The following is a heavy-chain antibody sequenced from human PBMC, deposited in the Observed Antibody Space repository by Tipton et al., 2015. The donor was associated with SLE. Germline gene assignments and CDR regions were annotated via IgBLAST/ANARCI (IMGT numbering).Heavy chain of an antibody. CDR2: IYYSGST. V-gene: IGHV4-39*07. D-gene: IGHD6-13*01. CDR1: GISISSSAGTNYY. J-gene: IGHJ4*02. Sequence: TLSLTCIVSGISISSSAGTNYYWGWIRQPPGMGLEWIGSIYYSGSTYYNPSLKSRVTISVDTSKNQFSLKLISVTAADTAVYYCARLHSNSWYSFDYWGQGTRVTVSS. CDR3: ARLHSNSWYSFDY.